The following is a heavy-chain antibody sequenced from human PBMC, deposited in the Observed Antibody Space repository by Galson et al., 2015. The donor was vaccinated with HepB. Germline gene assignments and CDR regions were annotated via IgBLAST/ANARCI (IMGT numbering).Heavy chain of an antibody. Sequence: SVKVSCKASGYTFTSYYMHWVRQAPGQGLEWMGIINPSGGSTSYAQKFQGRVTMTRDTSTSTVYMELSSLRSEDTAVYYCAREATVTTFWAQTYGMDVWGQGTTVTVSS. J-gene: IGHJ6*02. D-gene: IGHD4-17*01. CDR2: INPSGGST. V-gene: IGHV1-46*01. CDR1: GYTFTSYY. CDR3: AREATVTTFWAQTYGMDV.